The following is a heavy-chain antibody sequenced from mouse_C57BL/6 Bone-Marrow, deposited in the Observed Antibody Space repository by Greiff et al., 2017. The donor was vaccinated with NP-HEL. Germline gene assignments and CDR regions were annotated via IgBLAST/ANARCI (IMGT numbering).Heavy chain of an antibody. D-gene: IGHD1-1*01. CDR1: GFSLTSYG. CDR2: IWSGGST. Sequence: QVQLQQSGPGLVQPSQSLSITCTVSGFSLTSYGVHWVRQSPGKGLEWLGVIWSGGSTDYNAAFISRLSISKDNSKSQVFFKMNSLQADDTAIYYCARKEGFVTTVVAGRYVDYWGQGTTLTVSS. CDR3: ARKEGFVTTVVAGRYVDY. J-gene: IGHJ2*01. V-gene: IGHV2-2*01.